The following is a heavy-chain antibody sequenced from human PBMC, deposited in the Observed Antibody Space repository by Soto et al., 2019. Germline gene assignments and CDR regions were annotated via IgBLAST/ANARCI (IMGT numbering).Heavy chain of an antibody. J-gene: IGHJ4*02. CDR1: GFTFRSYP. CDR2: VSYDGITK. CDR3: TKEGLFWSGSFDS. V-gene: IGHV3-30-3*02. D-gene: IGHD3-3*01. Sequence: GGSLRLSCAASGFTFRSYPMHWVRQAPGKGLEWVAIVSYDGITKYADSVKGRFTISRDNSNNALFLQMNSLRTEDTAVYYCTKEGLFWSGSFDSWGQGTLVTVSS.